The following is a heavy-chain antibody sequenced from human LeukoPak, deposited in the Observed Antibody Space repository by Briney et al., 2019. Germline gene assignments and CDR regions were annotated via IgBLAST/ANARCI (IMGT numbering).Heavy chain of an antibody. CDR2: INPNSGGT. V-gene: IGHV1-2*02. CDR3: ATRMGATGKASGY. Sequence: ASVKVSCKASGYTFTGYYMHWVRQAPGQGLEWMGWINPNSGGTNYAQKFQGRVTMTEDTSTDTAYMELSSLRSEDTAVYYCATRMGATGKASGYWGQGTLVTVSS. CDR1: GYTFTGYY. D-gene: IGHD1-26*01. J-gene: IGHJ4*02.